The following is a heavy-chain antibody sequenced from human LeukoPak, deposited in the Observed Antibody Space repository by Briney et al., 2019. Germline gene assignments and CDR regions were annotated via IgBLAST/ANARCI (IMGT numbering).Heavy chain of an antibody. CDR3: ARDKAYSSSWSFDY. D-gene: IGHD6-13*01. V-gene: IGHV4-39*07. Sequence: SETLSLTCTVSGGSISSSSYYGGWIRRPPGKGLEWLGSIYYSGSTYYNPSLKSRVTISVDTSKNQFSLKLSSVTAADTAVYYCARDKAYSSSWSFDYWGQGTLVTVSS. CDR1: GGSISSSSYY. CDR2: IYYSGST. J-gene: IGHJ4*02.